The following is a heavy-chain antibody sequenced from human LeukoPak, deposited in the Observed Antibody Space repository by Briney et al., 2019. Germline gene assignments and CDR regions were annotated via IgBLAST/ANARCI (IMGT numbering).Heavy chain of an antibody. D-gene: IGHD1-26*01. V-gene: IGHV3-23*01. CDR2: ISGSGGST. CDR1: GFTFSSYG. J-gene: IGHJ4*02. Sequence: GGSLRLSCAASGFTFSSYGLSWVRQAPGKGLEWVSGISGSGGSTNYANSVKGRFTISRDNSKNTLYLQMNSLRAEDTAVYYCAKETSRIGGSMASFDYWGQGTLVTVSS. CDR3: AKETSRIGGSMASFDY.